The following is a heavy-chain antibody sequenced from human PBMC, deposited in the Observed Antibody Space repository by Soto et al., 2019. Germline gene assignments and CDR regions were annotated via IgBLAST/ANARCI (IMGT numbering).Heavy chain of an antibody. Sequence: GESLKISCKGSGYSFTNYWIGWVRQMPGKGLEWMGIIYPGDSDTRYSPSFQGQVIISADKSINTAYLQWSSLKASDTAMYYCARPGRGPYQGDAFDIWGQGTMVTVSS. D-gene: IGHD3-10*01. CDR2: IYPGDSDT. V-gene: IGHV5-51*01. CDR3: ARPGRGPYQGDAFDI. CDR1: GYSFTNYW. J-gene: IGHJ3*02.